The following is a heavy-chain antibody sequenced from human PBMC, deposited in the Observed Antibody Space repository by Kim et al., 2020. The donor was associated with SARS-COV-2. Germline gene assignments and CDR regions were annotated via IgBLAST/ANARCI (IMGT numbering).Heavy chain of an antibody. Sequence: GGSLRLSCAASGFTFTTYNMNWVRQAPGKGLEWISYISVTDAIYYADSVKGRFTISRDYAKNSLDLQMNRLRDEDTAVYYCARDWNWGIDVWGQGTLVT. CDR2: ISVTDAI. J-gene: IGHJ4*02. CDR3: ARDWNWGIDV. V-gene: IGHV3-48*02. CDR1: GFTFTTYN. D-gene: IGHD7-27*01.